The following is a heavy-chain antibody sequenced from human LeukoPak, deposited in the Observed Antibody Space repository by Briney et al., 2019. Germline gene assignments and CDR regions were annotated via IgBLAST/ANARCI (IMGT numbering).Heavy chain of an antibody. CDR3: TPIPQGIAAAGTSGAIDY. CDR1: GFTFSNAW. Sequence: PGGSLRLSCAASGFTFSNAWMSWVRQAPGKGLEWVGRIKSKTDGGTTDYAAPVKGRFTISRDDSKNTLYLQMNSLKTEDTAVYYCTPIPQGIAAAGTSGAIDYWGQGTLVTVSS. J-gene: IGHJ4*02. V-gene: IGHV3-15*01. CDR2: IKSKTDGGTT. D-gene: IGHD6-13*01.